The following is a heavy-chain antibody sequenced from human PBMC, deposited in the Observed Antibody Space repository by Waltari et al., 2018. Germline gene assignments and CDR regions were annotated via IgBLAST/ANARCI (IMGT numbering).Heavy chain of an antibody. D-gene: IGHD3-16*01. V-gene: IGHV3-15*01. CDR2: IKRKTDGGAG. J-gene: IGHJ6*03. CDR3: TTDFGASGEAYYYYYMDA. CDR1: GFSFSNAW. Sequence: EVQLVESGGGLLKPGESLRLSCAASGFSFSNAWMTWVRQAPGRGLEWVGRIKRKTDGGAGGLAGPVRSRFPILDGYPRNPLYLPVSSLKNEDTAVYYCTTDFGASGEAYYYYYMDAWGKGTTVTVSS.